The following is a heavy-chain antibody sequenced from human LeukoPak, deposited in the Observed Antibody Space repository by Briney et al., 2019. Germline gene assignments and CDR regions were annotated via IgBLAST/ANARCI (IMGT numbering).Heavy chain of an antibody. V-gene: IGHV3-66*02. CDR1: GFTVSAKY. CDR3: ARDGGFGGPGRNNWFDS. CDR2: IYCGGGT. Sequence: GGSLRLSCAASGFTVSAKYMRWVRQAPGKGLDWISSIYCGGGTNYADSVKGRFTISRDNSKNTLYLQMNSLRPEDTAVYYCARDGGFGGPGRNNWFDSWGQGALVTVSS. D-gene: IGHD3-10*01. J-gene: IGHJ5*01.